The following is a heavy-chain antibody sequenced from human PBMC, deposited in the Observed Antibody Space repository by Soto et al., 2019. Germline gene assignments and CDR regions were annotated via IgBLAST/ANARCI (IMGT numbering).Heavy chain of an antibody. D-gene: IGHD3-22*01. Sequence: KGLEWVTVISYDGSNKYYADSVKGRFTISRDNSKNTLYLQMNSLRAEDTAVYYCAKDQGDYYDSSGYLNDYWGQGTLVTVSS. J-gene: IGHJ4*02. CDR2: ISYDGSNK. V-gene: IGHV3-30*18. CDR3: AKDQGDYYDSSGYLNDY.